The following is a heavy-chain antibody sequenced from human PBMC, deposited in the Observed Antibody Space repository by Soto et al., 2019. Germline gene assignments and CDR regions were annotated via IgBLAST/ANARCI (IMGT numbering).Heavy chain of an antibody. D-gene: IGHD2-21*02. CDR2: ISSSSSYI. CDR3: ARVATVTACPPEFDP. V-gene: IGHV3-21*01. J-gene: IGHJ5*02. CDR1: GFTFSSYS. Sequence: EVQLVESGGGLVKPGGSLRLSCAASGFTFSSYSMNWVRQAPGKGLEWVSSISSSSSYIYYADSVKGRFTISRDNAKNSLYLQMNSLSAEDTAVYYCARVATVTACPPEFDPWGQGTLVTVSS.